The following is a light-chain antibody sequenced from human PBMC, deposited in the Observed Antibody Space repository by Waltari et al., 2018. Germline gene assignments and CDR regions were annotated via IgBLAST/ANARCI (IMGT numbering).Light chain of an antibody. Sequence: DIQMTQSPSSLSASVGDRVTITCRASQRISTWLAWSQLKPGKAPKLLRYSASTLQRGVPSRFSGSGSGTDCTLTISSLQPEDFATYYCQRANSFPFTFGPGTKVDIK. CDR2: SAS. J-gene: IGKJ3*01. CDR1: QRISTW. CDR3: QRANSFPFT. V-gene: IGKV1-12*01.